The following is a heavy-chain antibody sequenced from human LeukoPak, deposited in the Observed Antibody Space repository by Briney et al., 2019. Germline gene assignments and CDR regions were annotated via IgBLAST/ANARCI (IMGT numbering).Heavy chain of an antibody. CDR2: IKQDGSEK. J-gene: IGHJ4*02. V-gene: IGHV3-7*01. D-gene: IGHD3-22*01. CDR1: GFTFSSYW. CDR3: ARADDSSGYGTY. Sequence: PGGSLRLSCAASGFTFSSYWLSWVRQAPGKGLEWVANIKQDGSEKYYVDSVKGRFIISRDNAKNSPYLQMNSLRAEDTAVYYCARADDSSGYGTYWGQGTLVTVSS.